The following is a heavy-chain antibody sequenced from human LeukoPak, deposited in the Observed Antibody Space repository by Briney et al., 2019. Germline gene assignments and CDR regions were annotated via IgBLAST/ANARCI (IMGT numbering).Heavy chain of an antibody. CDR3: ARGIH. J-gene: IGHJ4*02. CDR2: IYSGGST. CDR1: GFTFSRYG. V-gene: IGHV3-53*01. Sequence: GRSLRLSCAASGFTFSRYGMQWFRQAPGKGLEWVSVIYSGGSTYYADSVKGRFTISRDNSKNTLYLQMNSLRAEDTAVYYCARGIHWGQGTLVTVSS.